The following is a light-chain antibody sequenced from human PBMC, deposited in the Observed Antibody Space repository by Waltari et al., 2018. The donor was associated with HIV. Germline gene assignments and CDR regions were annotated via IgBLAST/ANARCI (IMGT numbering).Light chain of an antibody. CDR2: ENT. J-gene: IGLJ2*01. CDR1: DSKLGTNS. V-gene: IGLV1-51*02. CDR3: GTWDTRLRAGV. Sequence: QSVLTQPPSVSAAPGQKVTIPCSGDDSKLGTNSVSWYTQLPGTAPKLLIYENTKRPSGIPDRFSGSKSGTSATLGITGLQTGDAADYYCGTWDTRLRAGVFGGGTKLTVL.